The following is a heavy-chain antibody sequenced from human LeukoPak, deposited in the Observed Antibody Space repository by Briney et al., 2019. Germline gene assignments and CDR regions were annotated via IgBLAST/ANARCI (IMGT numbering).Heavy chain of an antibody. CDR2: INSDGSST. D-gene: IGHD1-26*01. Sequence: GGSLRLSCAASGFTFSSYSMNWVRQAPGKGLEWVSRINSDGSSTSYADSVKGRFTISRDNAKNTLYLQMNSLRAEDTAVYYCAREAPGIVGAHFDYWGQGTLVTVSS. V-gene: IGHV3-74*01. J-gene: IGHJ4*02. CDR1: GFTFSSYS. CDR3: AREAPGIVGAHFDY.